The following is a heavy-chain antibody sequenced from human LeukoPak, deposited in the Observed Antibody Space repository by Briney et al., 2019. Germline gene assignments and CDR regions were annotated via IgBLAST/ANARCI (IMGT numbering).Heavy chain of an antibody. CDR1: GGSINSGSFY. Sequence: SETLSLTCTVSGGSINSGSFYWNWIRQPAGKGLEWIGRTSVSGDTTYNPSLKSRVTMSVDTSKNQFSLKLSSVTAADTAVYYCARASHSSGYFGFDYWGQGTLVTVSS. CDR3: ARASHSSGYFGFDY. CDR2: TSVSGDT. J-gene: IGHJ4*02. D-gene: IGHD3-22*01. V-gene: IGHV4-61*02.